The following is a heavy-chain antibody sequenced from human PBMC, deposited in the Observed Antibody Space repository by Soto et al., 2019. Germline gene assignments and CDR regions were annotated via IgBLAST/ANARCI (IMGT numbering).Heavy chain of an antibody. J-gene: IGHJ4*02. Sequence: SETLSLTCTVSGGSISSSSYYWGWIRQPPGKGLEWIGSIYYSGSTYYNPSLKSRVTISVDKSKNQFSLKLSSVTAADTALYYCARLEGLATISYYFDYWGQGTLVTVSS. D-gene: IGHD3-9*01. V-gene: IGHV4-39*01. CDR3: ARLEGLATISYYFDY. CDR2: IYYSGST. CDR1: GGSISSSSYY.